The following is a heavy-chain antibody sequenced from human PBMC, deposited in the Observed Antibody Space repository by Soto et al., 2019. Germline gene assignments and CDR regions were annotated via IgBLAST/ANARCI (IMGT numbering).Heavy chain of an antibody. CDR1: GGSISSGDYY. V-gene: IGHV4-30-4*01. J-gene: IGHJ4*01. D-gene: IGHD6-13*01. CDR2: IYYSGST. CDR3: ATKTVAVAGLD. Sequence: PSETLSLTCTVSGGSISSGDYYWSWIRQPPGKGLEWIGNIYYSGSTHYNSSLKSRAIISVDTSKNQFSLSLSFVTAADTALYYCATKTVAVAGLDWGHGTPVTVSS.